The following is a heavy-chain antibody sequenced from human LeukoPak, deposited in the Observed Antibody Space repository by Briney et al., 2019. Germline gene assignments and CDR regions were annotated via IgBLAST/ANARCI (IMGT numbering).Heavy chain of an antibody. Sequence: SGTLSLTCTVSGGSITSSSYYWGWIRQPPGKGPEWIGSIYYSGSTYYNPSLKSRVTISVDTSKNQFSLKLSSVTAADTAVYYCARRPVVGPGAIDYWGQGTLVTVSS. V-gene: IGHV4-39*01. CDR1: GGSITSSSYY. D-gene: IGHD2-2*01. J-gene: IGHJ4*02. CDR3: ARRPVVGPGAIDY. CDR2: IYYSGST.